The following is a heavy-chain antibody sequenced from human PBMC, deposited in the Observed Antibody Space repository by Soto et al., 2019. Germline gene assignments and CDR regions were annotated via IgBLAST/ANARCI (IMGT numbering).Heavy chain of an antibody. Sequence: QVQLVESGGGVVQPGRSLRLSCAASGFTFSSYGMHWVRQAPGKGLEWVAVISYDGSNKYYADSVKGRFTISRDNSKNTLYLQMNSLRAEDTAVYYCAKGYLFTMIVVVRNDAFDIWGQGTMVNVSS. CDR3: AKGYLFTMIVVVRNDAFDI. J-gene: IGHJ3*02. CDR2: ISYDGSNK. V-gene: IGHV3-30*18. D-gene: IGHD3-22*01. CDR1: GFTFSSYG.